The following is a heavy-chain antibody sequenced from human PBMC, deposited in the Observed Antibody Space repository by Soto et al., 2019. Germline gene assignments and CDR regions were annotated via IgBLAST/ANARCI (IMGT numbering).Heavy chain of an antibody. CDR1: GFTFSSYG. V-gene: IGHV3-33*08. D-gene: IGHD4-4*01. Sequence: GGSLRLSCAASGFTFSSYGMHWVRQAPGKGLEWVAVIWYDGSDKYYADSVKGRFTISRDNSKNTLYLQMNSLRAEDTAVYYCELSSYSYSFDLWGQGTLVTVSS. CDR2: IWYDGSDK. CDR3: ELSSYSYSFDL. J-gene: IGHJ4*02.